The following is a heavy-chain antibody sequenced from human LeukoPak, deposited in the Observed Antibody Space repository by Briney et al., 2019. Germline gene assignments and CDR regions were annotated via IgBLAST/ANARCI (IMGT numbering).Heavy chain of an antibody. CDR3: ARQQSSWASGPGMDV. D-gene: IGHD6-13*01. J-gene: IGHJ6*02. CDR2: IYYSGST. CDR1: GGSISSSNYY. V-gene: IGHV4-39*01. Sequence: KPSETLSLTCTVSGGSISSSNYYWGWIRRPPGKGLEWIGSIYYSGSTYYSSPLKSRVTISVDTSRNQFSLRLSSVSAADTALYYCARQQSSWASGPGMDVWGQGATVTVSS.